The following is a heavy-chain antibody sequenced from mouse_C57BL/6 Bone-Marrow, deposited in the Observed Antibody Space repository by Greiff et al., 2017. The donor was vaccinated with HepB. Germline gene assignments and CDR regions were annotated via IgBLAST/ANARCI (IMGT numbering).Heavy chain of an antibody. J-gene: IGHJ2*01. Sequence: VKLVESGAELMKPGASVKLSCKATGYTFTGYWIEWVKQRPGHGLEWIGEILPGSGSTNYNEKFKGKATFTADTSSNTAYMQLSSLTTEDSAIYYCARVYYYGSSYRGHYFDYWGQGTTLTVSS. D-gene: IGHD1-1*01. V-gene: IGHV1-9*01. CDR3: ARVYYYGSSYRGHYFDY. CDR1: GYTFTGYW. CDR2: ILPGSGST.